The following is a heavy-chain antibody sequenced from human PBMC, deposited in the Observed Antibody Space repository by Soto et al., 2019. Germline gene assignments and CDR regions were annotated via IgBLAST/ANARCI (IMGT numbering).Heavy chain of an antibody. CDR2: IYYDGST. CDR1: GGSIGSRDYY. Sequence: QVQVQESGPGLVKPSQTLSLKCSVSGGSIGSRDYYWSWIRQHPEKGLAWIGSIYYDGSTDYNPSLRGRPTMSLDTSMNEFSLKLTSVTAADTAVYYCARDKGGAALKGSGMDVWGQGTTVTVS. CDR3: ARDKGGAALKGSGMDV. V-gene: IGHV4-31*02. D-gene: IGHD3-10*01. J-gene: IGHJ6*02.